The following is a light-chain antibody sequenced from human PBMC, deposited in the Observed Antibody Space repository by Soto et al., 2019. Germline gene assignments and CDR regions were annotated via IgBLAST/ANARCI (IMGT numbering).Light chain of an antibody. CDR1: QSVSSY. CDR3: QQRRIT. Sequence: EIVLTQSPATLSFSPGERATLSCSASQSVSSYLAWYQQKPGQAPRLLIYDASNRATGIPARFSGSGYGTDFTLPNSSLEPEDFAVYYCQQRRITFGQGTRLEI. V-gene: IGKV3-11*01. CDR2: DAS. J-gene: IGKJ5*01.